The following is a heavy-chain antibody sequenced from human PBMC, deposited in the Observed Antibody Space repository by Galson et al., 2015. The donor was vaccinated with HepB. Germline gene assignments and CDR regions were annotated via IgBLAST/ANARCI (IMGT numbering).Heavy chain of an antibody. CDR2: ISGDGGTT. Sequence: SLRLSCAASGLGFKTYSVNWVRQAPGKGLEWVSHISGDGGTTDYADSVKGRFTISRDNAKNSVFLQMTCLKDEDTAVYYCARGIRWLVTRCFDYWGQGTLVAVSS. J-gene: IGHJ4*02. CDR1: GLGFKTYS. V-gene: IGHV3-48*02. CDR3: ARGIRWLVTRCFDY. D-gene: IGHD6-19*01.